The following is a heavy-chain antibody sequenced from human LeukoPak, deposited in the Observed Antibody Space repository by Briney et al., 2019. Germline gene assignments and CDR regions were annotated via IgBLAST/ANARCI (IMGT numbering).Heavy chain of an antibody. CDR1: GGSISSSNW. D-gene: IGHD2-15*01. Sequence: SGTLSLTCAVSGGSISSSNWWSWVRQPPGKGLEWIGEIYHSGSTNYNPSLKSRVTRSVDKLKNQFSLKLSSVTAADTAVYYCARSRPHCSGGSCYSGWFDPWGQGTLVTVSS. V-gene: IGHV4-4*02. CDR2: IYHSGST. CDR3: ARSRPHCSGGSCYSGWFDP. J-gene: IGHJ5*02.